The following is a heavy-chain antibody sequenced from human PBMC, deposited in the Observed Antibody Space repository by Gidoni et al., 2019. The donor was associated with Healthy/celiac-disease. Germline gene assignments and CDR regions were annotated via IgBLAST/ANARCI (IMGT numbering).Heavy chain of an antibody. V-gene: IGHV1-69*01. Sequence: LVQSGAEVKKPGSSVRVSCKASGGTFSSYAISWVRQAPGQGLEWMGGIIPIFGTANYAQKFQGRVTITADESTSTAYMELSSLRSEDTAVYYCAGPPTTTVTNYGMDVWGQGTTVTVSS. D-gene: IGHD4-17*01. CDR1: GGTFSSYA. CDR2: IIPIFGTA. CDR3: AGPPTTTVTNYGMDV. J-gene: IGHJ6*02.